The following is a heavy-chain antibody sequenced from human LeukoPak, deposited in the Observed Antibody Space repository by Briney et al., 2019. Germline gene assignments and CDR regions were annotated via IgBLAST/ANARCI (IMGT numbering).Heavy chain of an antibody. V-gene: IGHV1-2*02. Sequence: ASVKVSCKASGYTFTDYYMHWVRQAPGQGFEWMGWINPNDGDTNYAQKFQGRVTMTRDTSISTAHMEVSRLRSDDTAVYYCAGANFLYCSSSTCLFDYWGQGTLVSVSS. CDR1: GYTFTDYY. CDR2: INPNDGDT. J-gene: IGHJ4*02. CDR3: AGANFLYCSSSTCLFDY. D-gene: IGHD2-2*01.